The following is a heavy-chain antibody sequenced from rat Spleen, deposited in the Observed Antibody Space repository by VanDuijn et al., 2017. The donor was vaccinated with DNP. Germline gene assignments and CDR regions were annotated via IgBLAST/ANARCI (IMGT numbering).Heavy chain of an antibody. Sequence: EVQLVESGGGSVQPGRSMKLSCSASGFNFNNYYMAWVRQAPTKGLEWVASISTGGGNTYYRDSVKGRFTISRDYAGSTLFLQMDSLRSEDTAAYYCAKPDYWGQGVMVTVSS. J-gene: IGHJ2*01. V-gene: IGHV5-25*01. CDR1: GFNFNNYY. CDR2: ISTGGGNT. CDR3: AKPDY.